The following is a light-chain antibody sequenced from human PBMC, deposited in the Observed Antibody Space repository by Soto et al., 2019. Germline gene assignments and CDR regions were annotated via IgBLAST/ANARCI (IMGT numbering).Light chain of an antibody. CDR3: QQYNKWPPRT. CDR1: QSVRSN. Sequence: DIVMTQSPATLSVSPGERATLFCRASQSVRSNLAWYQQKPGQAPRLLIYGASSRATGIPARFSGSGSGTDFTLTISSLQSEDFAVYYCQQYNKWPPRTFGQGTKVDIK. V-gene: IGKV3-15*01. J-gene: IGKJ1*01. CDR2: GAS.